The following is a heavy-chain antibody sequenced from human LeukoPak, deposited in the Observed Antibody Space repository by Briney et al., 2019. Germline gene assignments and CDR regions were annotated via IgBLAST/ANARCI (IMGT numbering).Heavy chain of an antibody. J-gene: IGHJ4*02. Sequence: GGSLRLSCAASGFTVSSNYMSWVRQAPGKGLEWVSAISGSGGSTYYADSVKGRFTISRDNSKNTLYLQMNSLRAEDTAVYYCAKVEQQWLVPSYYFDYWGQGTLVTVSS. CDR2: ISGSGGST. D-gene: IGHD6-19*01. V-gene: IGHV3-23*01. CDR1: GFTVSSNY. CDR3: AKVEQQWLVPSYYFDY.